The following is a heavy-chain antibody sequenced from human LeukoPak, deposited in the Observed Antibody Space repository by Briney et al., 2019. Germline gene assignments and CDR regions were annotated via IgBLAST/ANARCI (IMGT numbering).Heavy chain of an antibody. Sequence: SETLSLTCTVSGGSISSYYWSWIRQPPGKGLEWIGYIYYSGSTNYNPSLKSRVTISVDTSKNQFSLKLSSVTAADTAVYYCARHNRLEADATLGVLDYWGQGTLVTVSS. CDR3: ARHNRLEADATLGVLDY. CDR2: IYYSGST. D-gene: IGHD3-16*01. J-gene: IGHJ4*02. V-gene: IGHV4-59*08. CDR1: GGSISSYY.